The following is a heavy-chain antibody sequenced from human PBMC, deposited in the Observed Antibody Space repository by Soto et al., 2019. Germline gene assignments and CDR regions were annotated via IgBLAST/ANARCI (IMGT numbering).Heavy chain of an antibody. Sequence: QEQLVESGGHVVQPGRSLRLSCAASGFTFSNYGMHWVRQAPGKGLEWVAVISYDGSNKYYADSMKGRFTISRDNSKNPRYLQMNSLRAEDTALYYCAKEHSSYYYDSVGFYGMDVWGQGTTVTVSS. V-gene: IGHV3-30*18. CDR3: AKEHSSYYYDSVGFYGMDV. D-gene: IGHD3-22*01. CDR2: ISYDGSNK. J-gene: IGHJ6*02. CDR1: GFTFSNYG.